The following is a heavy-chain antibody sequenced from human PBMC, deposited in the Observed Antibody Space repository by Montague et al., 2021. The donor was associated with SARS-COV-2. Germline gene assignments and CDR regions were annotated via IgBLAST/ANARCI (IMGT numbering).Heavy chain of an antibody. J-gene: IGHJ6*02. CDR3: AKEVATAGPWYYGLDV. CDR1: GFTFSRQG. D-gene: IGHD6-13*01. V-gene: IGHV3-23*01. CDR2: IDGNGGGI. Sequence: SLRLSLSASGFTFSRQGMNWVRQAPGKGLEWVSVIDGNGGGIFYADSVKGRFTISRDNSKNTLYLQLNSLRGDDTAVYYCAKEVATAGPWYYGLDVWGQGTTVTVSS.